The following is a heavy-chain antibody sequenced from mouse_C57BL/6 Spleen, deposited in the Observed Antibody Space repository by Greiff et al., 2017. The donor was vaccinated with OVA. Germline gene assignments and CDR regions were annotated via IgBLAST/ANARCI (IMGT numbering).Heavy chain of an antibody. CDR3: AREGDSSGYGAWFAY. CDR1: GYTFTSYW. Sequence: QVQLKQPGAELVRPGSSVKLSCKASGYTFTSYWMHWVKQRPIQGLEWIGNIDPSDSETHYNQKFKDKATLTVDKSSSTAYMQLSSLTSEDSAVYCCAREGDSSGYGAWFAYWGQGTLVTVSA. D-gene: IGHD3-2*02. V-gene: IGHV1-52*01. J-gene: IGHJ3*01. CDR2: IDPSDSET.